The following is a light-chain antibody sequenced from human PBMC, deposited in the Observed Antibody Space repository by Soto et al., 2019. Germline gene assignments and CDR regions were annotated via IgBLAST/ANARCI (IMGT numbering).Light chain of an antibody. CDR1: QTVSNN. CDR2: GAF. V-gene: IGKV3-15*01. J-gene: IGKJ3*01. CDR3: QKYNNWPRFT. Sequence: EVVMTQSPATLSVSPGERATLSCRTSQTVSNNLAWYQQKPDQAPRLLIFGAFTRATGIPARFRGSGSGTEFTLTISSLQSEDSAVYYCQKYNNWPRFTFGPGTKVEIK.